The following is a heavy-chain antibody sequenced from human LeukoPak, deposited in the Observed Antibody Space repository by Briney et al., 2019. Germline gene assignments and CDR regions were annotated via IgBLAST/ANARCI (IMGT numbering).Heavy chain of an antibody. V-gene: IGHV4-59*01. CDR3: ARVYDILTGYIDY. D-gene: IGHD3-9*01. CDR2: IYYSGST. Sequence: SETLSLTCTVSGGSISSYYWSWIRQPPGKGLEWIGYIYYSGSTNYNPSLKSRVTISVDTSKNQFSLKLSSVTAADTAVYYCARVYDILTGYIDYWGQGTLATVSS. J-gene: IGHJ4*02. CDR1: GGSISSYY.